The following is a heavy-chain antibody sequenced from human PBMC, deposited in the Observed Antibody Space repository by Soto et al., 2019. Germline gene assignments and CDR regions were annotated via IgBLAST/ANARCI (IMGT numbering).Heavy chain of an antibody. CDR1: GYTFTNYY. V-gene: IGHV1-46*03. CDR2: INPTGGRA. Sequence: ASVKVSCKASGYTFTNYYIYWVRQAPGQGLEWMGVINPTGGRASYAPKFQGRVTLTRDTSTSTAYMELSSLRSDDTAVYFCSRLTTMVREINDDPFDFWGQGTLVTVS. D-gene: IGHD3-10*01. CDR3: SRLTTMVREINDDPFDF. J-gene: IGHJ3*01.